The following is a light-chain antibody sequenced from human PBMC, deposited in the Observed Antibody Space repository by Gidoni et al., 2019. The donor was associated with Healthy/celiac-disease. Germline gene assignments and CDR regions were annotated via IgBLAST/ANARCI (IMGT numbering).Light chain of an antibody. V-gene: IGKV3-11*01. Sequence: IVLTQSPATLSLSPGERATLSCRASQIVSSYLAWYQQKPGQAPRLLIYDASNRATGIPARFSGSGSGTDFTLTISSLEPEDFAVYYCQQRSNWTFGQGTKVEIK. CDR1: QIVSSY. J-gene: IGKJ1*01. CDR3: QQRSNWT. CDR2: DAS.